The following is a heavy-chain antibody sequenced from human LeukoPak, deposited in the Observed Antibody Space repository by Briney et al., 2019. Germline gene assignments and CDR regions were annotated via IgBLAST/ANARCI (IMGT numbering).Heavy chain of an antibody. Sequence: SQTLSLTCTVSGGSISSGSYYWSWIRQPAGKGLEWIGRSYTSGSTNYNPSLKSRVTISVDTSKNQSSLKLSSVTAADTAVYYCARDIGRFGELFSDYWGQGTLVTVSS. CDR2: SYTSGST. V-gene: IGHV4-61*02. D-gene: IGHD3-10*01. CDR3: ARDIGRFGELFSDY. J-gene: IGHJ4*02. CDR1: GGSISSGSYY.